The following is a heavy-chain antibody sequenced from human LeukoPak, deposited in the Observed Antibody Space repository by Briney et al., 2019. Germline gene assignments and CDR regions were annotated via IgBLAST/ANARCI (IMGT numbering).Heavy chain of an antibody. CDR3: AKDRGYGSGSYGHFDY. J-gene: IGHJ4*02. V-gene: IGHV3-9*01. CDR1: GFTFSSYG. D-gene: IGHD3-10*01. CDR2: ISWNSGNV. Sequence: GRSLRLSCAASGFTFSSYGMHWVRQAPGKGLEWVSDISWNSGNVGYADSVKGRFTISRDNAKNSLYLQMNSLRTEDTALYYCAKDRGYGSGSYGHFDYWGQGALVTVSS.